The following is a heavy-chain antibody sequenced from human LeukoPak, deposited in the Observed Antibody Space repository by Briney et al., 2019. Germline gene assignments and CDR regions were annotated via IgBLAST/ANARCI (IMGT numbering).Heavy chain of an antibody. CDR3: AREGVYGDCDY. D-gene: IGHD4-17*01. CDR1: GGSISSGSYY. V-gene: IGHV4-61*02. CDR2: IYTSGST. J-gene: IGHJ4*02. Sequence: SETVSLTCTVSGGSISSGSYYWSWIRQPAWKGLEWIGRIYTSGSTNYNPSLKSRVTISVDTSKNQFSLKLNPPTVADTAAYYCAREGVYGDCDYWLQGTMVTVSS.